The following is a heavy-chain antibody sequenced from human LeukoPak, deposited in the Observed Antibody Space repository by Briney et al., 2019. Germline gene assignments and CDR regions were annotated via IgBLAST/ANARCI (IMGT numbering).Heavy chain of an antibody. Sequence: SETLSLTCAVYGGSFSGYYWSWIRQPPGKGLEWIGEINHSGSTNYNPSLKSRVTISVDTSKNQFSLKLSSVTAADTAVYYCARGGDPGYFDYWGQGTLVTVSS. D-gene: IGHD3-10*01. CDR3: ARGGDPGYFDY. CDR2: INHSGST. V-gene: IGHV4-34*01. CDR1: GGSFSGYY. J-gene: IGHJ4*02.